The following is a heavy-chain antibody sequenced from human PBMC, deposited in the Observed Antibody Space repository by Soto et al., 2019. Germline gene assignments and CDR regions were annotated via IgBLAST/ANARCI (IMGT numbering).Heavy chain of an antibody. CDR2: IYYSGST. CDR3: AVANAPLFSGTWYWFDP. J-gene: IGHJ5*02. D-gene: IGHD6-13*01. CDR1: GGSISSYY. V-gene: IGHV4-59*08. Sequence: QVQLQESGPGLVKPSETLSLTCTVSGGSISSYYWSWIRQPPGKGLEWIGYIYYSGSTNYNPSLNTRATISVVPPRTQFSLTLSPVTGADPSVYYCAVANAPLFSGTWYWFDPGGQGTLVPASS.